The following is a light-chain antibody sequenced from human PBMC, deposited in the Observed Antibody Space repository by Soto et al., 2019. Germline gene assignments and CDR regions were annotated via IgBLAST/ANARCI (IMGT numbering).Light chain of an antibody. J-gene: IGLJ2*01. CDR2: EGS. V-gene: IGLV2-23*01. CDR1: SSDVGSYNL. CDR3: CSYAGSSTLNVV. Sequence: QSVLTQPASVSGSPGQSITISCTGTSSDVGSYNLVSWYQQHPGKAPKLMIYEGSKRPSGVSNRFSGSKSVNTASLTISGLQAEDEADYYCCSYAGSSTLNVVFGGGTKLTVL.